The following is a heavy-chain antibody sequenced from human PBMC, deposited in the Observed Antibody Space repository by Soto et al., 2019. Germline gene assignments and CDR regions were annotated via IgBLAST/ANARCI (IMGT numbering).Heavy chain of an antibody. CDR2: IWYDGSNK. CDR1: GFTFSSYG. V-gene: IGHV3-33*01. D-gene: IGHD2-2*02. Sequence: QVQLVESGGGVVQPGRSLRLSCAASGFTFSSYGMHWVRQAPGKGLEWVAVIWYDGSNKYYADSVKGRFTISRDNSKNTLYLQMNSLRAEDTALYYCARGPTLYPWLFDFWGQGTLVTVSS. CDR3: ARGPTLYPWLFDF. J-gene: IGHJ4*02.